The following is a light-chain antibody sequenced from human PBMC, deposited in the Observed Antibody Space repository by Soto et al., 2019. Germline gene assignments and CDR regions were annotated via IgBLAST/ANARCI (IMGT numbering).Light chain of an antibody. J-gene: IGKJ4*01. CDR2: GAS. CDR1: QSVSSSY. Sequence: EIVLTQSPGTLSLSPGERATLSCRASQSVSSSYLAWYQQKPGQAPRLLIYGASSRATGIPDRFSGSGSGTDFTLTISSLEPEDFAVYYCQQYNKWPLTFGGGTKLEIK. V-gene: IGKV3-20*01. CDR3: QQYNKWPLT.